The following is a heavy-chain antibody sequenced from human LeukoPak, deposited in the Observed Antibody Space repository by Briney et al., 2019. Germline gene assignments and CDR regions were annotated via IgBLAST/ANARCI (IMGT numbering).Heavy chain of an antibody. Sequence: PGGSLRLSCAASGFTFSSYEMNWVRQAPGKGLEWVSYITSSGNTIYYADSVKGRFTISRDNAKNSLYPQMNSPRAEDTAVYYCARLTTMTTTGGPFDYWGQGTLVTVSS. CDR3: ARLTTMTTTGGPFDY. D-gene: IGHD4-17*01. CDR2: ITSSGNTI. J-gene: IGHJ4*02. V-gene: IGHV3-48*03. CDR1: GFTFSSYE.